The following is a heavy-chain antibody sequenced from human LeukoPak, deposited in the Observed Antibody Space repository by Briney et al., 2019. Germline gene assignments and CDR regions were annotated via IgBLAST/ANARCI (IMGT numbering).Heavy chain of an antibody. D-gene: IGHD3-10*01. CDR3: AKRGGGWFGELVVMDV. J-gene: IGHJ6*03. V-gene: IGHV3-23*01. CDR1: GFTFSSYA. CDR2: ISGSGGST. Sequence: QTGGSLRLSCAASGFTFSSYAMSWVRQAPGKGLEWVSAISGSGGSTYYADSVEGRFTISRDNSKNTLYLQMNSLRAEDTAVYYCAKRGGGWFGELVVMDVWGKGTTVTVSS.